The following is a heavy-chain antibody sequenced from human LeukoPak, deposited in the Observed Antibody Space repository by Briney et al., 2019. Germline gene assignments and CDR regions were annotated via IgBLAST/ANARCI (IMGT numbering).Heavy chain of an antibody. V-gene: IGHV3-30*03. Sequence: PGGSLRLSCAASGFTFSSYGMHWVRQAPGKGPEWVAVISYDGSNKYYADSVKGRFTISRDNSKNTLYLQMNSLRAEDTAVYYCARDLTVGATFDYWGQGTLVTVSS. CDR3: ARDLTVGATFDY. CDR2: ISYDGSNK. CDR1: GFTFSSYG. D-gene: IGHD1-26*01. J-gene: IGHJ4*02.